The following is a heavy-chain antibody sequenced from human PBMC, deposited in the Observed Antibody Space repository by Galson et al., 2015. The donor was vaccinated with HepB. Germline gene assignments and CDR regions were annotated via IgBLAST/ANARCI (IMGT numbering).Heavy chain of an antibody. D-gene: IGHD5-18*01. J-gene: IGHJ4*02. CDR1: GFIVSSNY. V-gene: IGHV3-53*01. Sequence: SLRLSCAASGFIVSSNYMSWVRQAPGKGLEWVSVIHSGGSTNYADSVKGRFTISRDNSKNTLYLQMNSLRAEDTTTYYCAKRDFSDSGYAPLFDSWGQGTLVTVSP. CDR2: IHSGGST. CDR3: AKRDFSDSGYAPLFDS.